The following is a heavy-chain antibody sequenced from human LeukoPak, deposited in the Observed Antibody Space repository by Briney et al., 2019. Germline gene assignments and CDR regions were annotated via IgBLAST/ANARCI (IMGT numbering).Heavy chain of an antibody. J-gene: IGHJ5*02. Sequence: GRSLRLSCVASGFTFSGYGMHWVRQAPGKGLEWVAVTWSDGSNKFYADSVKGRFTISRDNSKNTLYLQMNSLRAEDTALYYCARDKGTHPYNWFDPWGQGTLVTVSS. CDR2: TWSDGSNK. CDR3: ARDKGTHPYNWFDP. CDR1: GFTFSGYG. V-gene: IGHV3-33*01.